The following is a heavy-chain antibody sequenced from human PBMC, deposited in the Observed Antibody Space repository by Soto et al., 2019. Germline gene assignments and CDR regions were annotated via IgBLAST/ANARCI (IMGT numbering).Heavy chain of an antibody. CDR3: AREVLYDSSGYYYFDY. CDR1: GGSISSGGYS. V-gene: IGHV4-30-2*01. D-gene: IGHD3-22*01. CDR2: IYHSGST. Sequence: PSETLSLTCAVSGGSISSGGYSWSWIRQPPGKGLEWIGYIYHSGSTYYNPSLKSRVTISVDGSKNQFSLKLSSVTAADTAVYYCAREVLYDSSGYYYFDYWGQGTLVTVSS. J-gene: IGHJ4*02.